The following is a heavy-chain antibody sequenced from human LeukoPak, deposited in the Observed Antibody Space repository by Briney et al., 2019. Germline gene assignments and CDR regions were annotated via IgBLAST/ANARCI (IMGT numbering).Heavy chain of an antibody. Sequence: SETLSLTCTVSGGSISSSSYYWGWIRQPPGKGLEWIGSIYYSGSTYYNPSLKSRVTISVDTSKNQFSLKLSSVTAADTAVYYCATQRRSFFGVVIRIDAFDIWGQGTMVTVSS. D-gene: IGHD3-3*01. CDR1: GGSISSSSYY. CDR3: ATQRRSFFGVVIRIDAFDI. V-gene: IGHV4-39*01. CDR2: IYYSGST. J-gene: IGHJ3*02.